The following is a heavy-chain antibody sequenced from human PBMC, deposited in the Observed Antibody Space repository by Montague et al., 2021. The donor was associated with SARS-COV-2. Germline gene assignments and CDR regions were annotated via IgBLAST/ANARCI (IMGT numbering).Heavy chain of an antibody. CDR2: TNNSGST. D-gene: IGHD3-3*01. Sequence: STNNSGSTYYNPSLKSRVTISVDTSKNQFSLKLSSVTAADTAVFYCARHSGDYTIFVVVIYYMDVWDKGTTVTVSS. J-gene: IGHJ6*03. V-gene: IGHV4-39*01. CDR3: ARHSGDYTIFVVVIYYMDV.